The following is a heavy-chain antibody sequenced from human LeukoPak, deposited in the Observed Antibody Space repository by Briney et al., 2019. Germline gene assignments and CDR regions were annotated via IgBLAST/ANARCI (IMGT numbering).Heavy chain of an antibody. CDR2: TYHSGST. Sequence: SETLSLTCAVSGYSISSGYYWGWIRQPPGKGLEWIGSTYHSGSTYYNPSLKCRVTISVDTSKNQFSLKLSSVTAADTAVYYCARHFIDSNYAYWGQGTLVTVSS. CDR1: GYSISSGYY. D-gene: IGHD4-11*01. CDR3: ARHFIDSNYAY. J-gene: IGHJ4*02. V-gene: IGHV4-38-2*01.